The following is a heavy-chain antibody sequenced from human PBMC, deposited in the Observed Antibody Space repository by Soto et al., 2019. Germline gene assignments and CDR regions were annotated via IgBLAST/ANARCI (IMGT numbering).Heavy chain of an antibody. Sequence: QVQLVESGGGVVQPGRSLRLSCAASGFTFSSYGMHWVRQAPGKGLEWVAVISYDGSNKYYADSVKGRFTLSRDHSKNTLSLPMTRLRSAHTAVSYCAKDRSVLVVPAALGYWGQGTLVTVSS. V-gene: IGHV3-30*18. J-gene: IGHJ4*02. D-gene: IGHD2-15*01. CDR1: GFTFSSYG. CDR3: AKDRSVLVVPAALGY. CDR2: ISYDGSNK.